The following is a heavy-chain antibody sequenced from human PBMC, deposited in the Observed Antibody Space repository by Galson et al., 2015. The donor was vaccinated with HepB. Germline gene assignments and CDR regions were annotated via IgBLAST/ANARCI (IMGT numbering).Heavy chain of an antibody. CDR2: ISYDGSNK. J-gene: IGHJ4*02. CDR3: ARDFSEYQLLFTFDY. D-gene: IGHD2-2*01. V-gene: IGHV3-30-3*01. CDR1: GFTFSSYA. Sequence: SLRLSCAASGFTFSSYAMHWVRQAPGKGLEWVAVISYDGSNKYYADSVKGRFTISRDNSKNTLYLQMNSLRAEDTAVYNCARDFSEYQLLFTFDYWGQGTLVTVSS.